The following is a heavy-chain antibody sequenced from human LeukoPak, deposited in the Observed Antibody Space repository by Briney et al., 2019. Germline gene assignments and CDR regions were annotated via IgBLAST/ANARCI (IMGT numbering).Heavy chain of an antibody. Sequence: GGSLRLSCAASGFTFSSYGMHWVRQAPGKGLEWVAVIWYDGSNKYYADFVKGRFTISRDNSKNTLYLQMNSLRAEDTAVYYCAFAYGDSSYDAFDIWGQGTMVTVSS. D-gene: IGHD4-17*01. CDR2: IWYDGSNK. V-gene: IGHV3-33*01. CDR3: AFAYGDSSYDAFDI. CDR1: GFTFSSYG. J-gene: IGHJ3*02.